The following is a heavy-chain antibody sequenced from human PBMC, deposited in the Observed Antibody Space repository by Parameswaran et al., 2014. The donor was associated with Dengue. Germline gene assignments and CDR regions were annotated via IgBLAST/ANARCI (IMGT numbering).Heavy chain of an antibody. J-gene: IGHJ5*01. V-gene: IGHV1-69*01. D-gene: IGHD6-19*01. Sequence: SWVRQAPGQSLEWMGGIIPLFGTADYAQKFQGRLTISADESASTVYMELRSLRSEDTAVYYCAKTSSGWHLVGFDPWGQGTLVTVSS. CDR3: AKTSSGWHLVGFDP. CDR2: IIPLFGTA.